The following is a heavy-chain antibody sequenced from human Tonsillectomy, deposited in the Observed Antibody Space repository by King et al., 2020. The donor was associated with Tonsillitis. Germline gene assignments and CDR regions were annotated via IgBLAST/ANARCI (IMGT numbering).Heavy chain of an antibody. CDR3: TRASYCSGNYDLFYYYFGIDV. V-gene: IGHV3-49*03. CDR2: IRNKVYGGTT. D-gene: IGHD3-10*01. Sequence: VQLVESGGGLVQTGRSLRLSCTASGFTFGDYAMSWFRQAPGKGLEWVGFIRNKVYGGTTEYAASVKGRFTISRDDSKSIAYLQMNSLKTEDTALYYCTRASYCSGNYDLFYYYFGIDVWGQGTTVTVSS. J-gene: IGHJ6*02. CDR1: GFTFGDYA.